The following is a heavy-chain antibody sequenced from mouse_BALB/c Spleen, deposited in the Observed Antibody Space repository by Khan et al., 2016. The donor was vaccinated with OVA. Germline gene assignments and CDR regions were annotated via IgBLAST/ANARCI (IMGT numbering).Heavy chain of an antibody. CDR3: ARGRTD. J-gene: IGHJ4*01. Sequence: EVQLQESGPGLVKPSQSLSLTCTVTGYSITSDYAWNWIRQFPGNKLEWMGYIRYSGSSSYHPSLKSRISITRDTSKNQFFLQLNSMTTEDTATYYIARGRTDWGQGTSVTVSS. V-gene: IGHV3-2*02. CDR2: IRYSGSS. CDR1: GYSITSDYA.